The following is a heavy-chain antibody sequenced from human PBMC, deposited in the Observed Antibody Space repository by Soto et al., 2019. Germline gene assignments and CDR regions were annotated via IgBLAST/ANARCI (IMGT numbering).Heavy chain of an antibody. CDR1: GFTFDDYA. CDR2: ITWNSGNI. Sequence: EVQLVESGGGLVRPGRSLRLSCTASGFTFDDYAMHWVRQAPGRGLEWVSGITWNSGNIAYADSVKGRFTIARDDDNNSLYLQMNSLRPEDTAFYYCVKDSYADFHRVLSTAEYFFDYWGHGTLVTVSS. J-gene: IGHJ4*01. CDR3: VKDSYADFHRVLSTAEYFFDY. V-gene: IGHV3-9*01. D-gene: IGHD2-2*01.